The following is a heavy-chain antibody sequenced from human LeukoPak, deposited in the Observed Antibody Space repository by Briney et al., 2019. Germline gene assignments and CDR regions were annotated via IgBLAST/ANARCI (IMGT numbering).Heavy chain of an antibody. J-gene: IGHJ4*02. CDR2: INHSRST. D-gene: IGHD3-10*01. CDR1: GGSFSGYY. Sequence: PSETLSLTCAVYGGSFSGYYWSWIRQPPGKGLEWIGEINHSRSTNYNPSLKSRVTISVDTSKNQFSLKLSSVTAADTAVYYCARQGRRYYGSGSYPHFDYWGQGTLVTVSS. V-gene: IGHV4-34*01. CDR3: ARQGRRYYGSGSYPHFDY.